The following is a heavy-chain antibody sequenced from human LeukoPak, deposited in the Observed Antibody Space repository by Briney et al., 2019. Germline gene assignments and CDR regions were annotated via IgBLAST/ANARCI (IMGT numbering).Heavy chain of an antibody. Sequence: SETLSLTCTVSGGSITNCCWGWIRQPAGRGLDWIGRISSTGNTAYSPSLQSRVTMSVDTSKNQFSLKLNSVTAADTAVYYCARVPPSYSDSSKINYYYYVDVWGKGTPVTVSS. D-gene: IGHD1-26*01. V-gene: IGHV4-4*07. CDR1: GGSITNCC. CDR3: ARVPPSYSDSSKINYYYYVDV. J-gene: IGHJ6*03. CDR2: ISSTGNT.